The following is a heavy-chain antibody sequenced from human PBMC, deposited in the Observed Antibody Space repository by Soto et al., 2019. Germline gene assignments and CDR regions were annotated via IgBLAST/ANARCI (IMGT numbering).Heavy chain of an antibody. CDR1: GFIFGNFG. CDR2: ISGSGFKK. V-gene: IGHV3-23*01. J-gene: IGHJ5*02. D-gene: IGHD1-26*01. CDR3: AKNQGVELVPLATVDWFDP. Sequence: PGGSLRLSCAASGFIFGNFGMSWFRQAPGKGLEWISSISGSGFKKYYADSVKGRFTIPRDNSKSTVYLELNNLSAEDTAVYHCAKNQGVELVPLATVDWFDPWGQGSVVTVS.